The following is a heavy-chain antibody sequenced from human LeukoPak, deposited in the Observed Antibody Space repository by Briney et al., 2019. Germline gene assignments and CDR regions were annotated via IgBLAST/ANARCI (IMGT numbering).Heavy chain of an antibody. J-gene: IGHJ6*03. CDR2: ISSSSSTI. V-gene: IGHV3-48*01. CDR1: GFTFSSYG. Sequence: GGSLRLSCAASGFTFSSYGIHWVRQAPGKGLEWVSYISSSSSTIYYADSVKGRFTISRDNAKNSLYLQMNSLRAEDTAVYYCASDYYYYMDVWGKGTTVTVSS. CDR3: ASDYYYYMDV.